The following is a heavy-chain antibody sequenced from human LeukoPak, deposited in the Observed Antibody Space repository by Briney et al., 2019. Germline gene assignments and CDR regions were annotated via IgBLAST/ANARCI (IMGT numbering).Heavy chain of an antibody. Sequence: SETLSLTCTVSGGSISSGSYYWSWIRQPAGKGLEWIGYVYYSGSTNYNPSLKSRVTISVDTSKNQFSLKLSSVTAADTAVYYCARDSLRYMDVWGKGTTVTISS. CDR3: ARDSLRYMDV. CDR1: GGSISSGSYY. D-gene: IGHD2-21*01. CDR2: VYYSGST. J-gene: IGHJ6*03. V-gene: IGHV4-61*10.